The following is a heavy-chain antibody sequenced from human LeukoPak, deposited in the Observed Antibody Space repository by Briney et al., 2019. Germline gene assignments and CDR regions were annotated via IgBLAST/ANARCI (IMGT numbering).Heavy chain of an antibody. D-gene: IGHD2-15*01. J-gene: IGHJ5*02. V-gene: IGHV4-4*07. CDR3: ATARLSPLYNWFDP. CDR1: GGSISSYY. Sequence: SETLSLTCTVSGGSISSYYWSWIRQPAGKGLEWMGRIYTSGSTNYNPSLKSRVTMSVDTSKNQFSLKLSSVTAADTAVYYCATARLSPLYNWFDPWGQGTLVTVSS. CDR2: IYTSGST.